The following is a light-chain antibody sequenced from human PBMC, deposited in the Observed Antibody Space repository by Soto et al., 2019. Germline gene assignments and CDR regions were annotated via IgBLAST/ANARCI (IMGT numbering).Light chain of an antibody. Sequence: QSALTQPASVSGSPGQSITISCTGTSSDLGSYNLVSWYQQHPDKAPTLMIYEGSQRPSGVSNRFSGSKSGNTASLTISGLQAEDEADYYCCSYAGSTTLYVFGTGTKVTVL. J-gene: IGLJ1*01. V-gene: IGLV2-23*01. CDR3: CSYAGSTTLYV. CDR2: EGS. CDR1: SSDLGSYNL.